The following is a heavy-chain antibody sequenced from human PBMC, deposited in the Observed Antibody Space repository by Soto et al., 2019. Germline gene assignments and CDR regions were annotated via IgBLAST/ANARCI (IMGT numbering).Heavy chain of an antibody. J-gene: IGHJ4*02. CDR3: ARAELAAATLDY. V-gene: IGHV4-34*01. CDR1: GGSFSGYY. CDR2: INHSGST. D-gene: IGHD6-13*01. Sequence: PSETLSLTCAVYGGSFSGYYWSWIRQPPGKGLEWIGEINHSGSTNYNPSLKSRVTISVDTSKNQFSLKLSSVTAADTAVYYCARAELAAATLDYWGQGTLVTVSS.